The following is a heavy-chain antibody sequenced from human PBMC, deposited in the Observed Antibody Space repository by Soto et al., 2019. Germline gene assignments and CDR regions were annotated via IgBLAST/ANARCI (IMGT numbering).Heavy chain of an antibody. CDR3: ARERGGSGSRGSLYYYYYYGMDV. V-gene: IGHV1-46*01. D-gene: IGHD3-10*01. CDR1: FNSLAETY. Sequence: GASVNPSSEARFNSLAETYMASGIPAPGQGLEWMGIINPSGGSTSYAQKFQGRVTMTRDTSTSTVYMELSSLRSEDTAVYYCARERGGSGSRGSLYYYYYYGMDVWG. CDR2: INPSGGST. J-gene: IGHJ6*02.